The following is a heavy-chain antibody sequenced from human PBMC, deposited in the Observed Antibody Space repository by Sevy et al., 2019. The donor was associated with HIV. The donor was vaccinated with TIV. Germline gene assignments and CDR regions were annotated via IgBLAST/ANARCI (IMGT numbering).Heavy chain of an antibody. CDR2: ISGSGGST. CDR1: GFTFSSYA. D-gene: IGHD1-26*01. V-gene: IGHV3-23*01. Sequence: GGSLRLSCAASGFTFSSYAMSWVRQAPGKGLEWVSAISGSGGSTYYADSVKGRFTISRDNSKNTLYLQMNSLRAEDTAVYYCAKVGATRYYYYYYMDVWGKGTTVTVSS. J-gene: IGHJ6*03. CDR3: AKVGATRYYYYYYMDV.